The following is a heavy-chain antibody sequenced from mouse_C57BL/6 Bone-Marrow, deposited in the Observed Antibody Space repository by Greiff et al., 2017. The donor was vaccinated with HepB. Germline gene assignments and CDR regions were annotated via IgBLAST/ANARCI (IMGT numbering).Heavy chain of an antibody. J-gene: IGHJ3*01. CDR1: GYTFTSYG. D-gene: IGHD4-1*01. V-gene: IGHV1-81*01. Sequence: VQLQQSGAELARPGASVKLSCKASGYTFTSYGISWVKQRTGQGLEWIGEIYPRSGNTYYNEKFKGKATLTADKSSSTAYMELRSLTSEDSAVYFWARSVGRFAYWGQGTLVTVSA. CDR2: IYPRSGNT. CDR3: ARSVGRFAY.